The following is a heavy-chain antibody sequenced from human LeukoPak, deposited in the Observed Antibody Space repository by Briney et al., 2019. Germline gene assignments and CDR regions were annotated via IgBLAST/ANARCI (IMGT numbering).Heavy chain of an antibody. D-gene: IGHD3-16*01. Sequence: GGSLRLSCAASGFTFSSYAMHWVRQAPGKGLEWVAVISYDGSNKYYADSVKGRFTISRDNSKNTLYLQMNSLRAEDTAVYYCARVYDYVWGSYTNWGQGTLVTVSS. CDR1: GFTFSSYA. CDR2: ISYDGSNK. V-gene: IGHV3-30-3*01. CDR3: ARVYDYVWGSYTN. J-gene: IGHJ4*02.